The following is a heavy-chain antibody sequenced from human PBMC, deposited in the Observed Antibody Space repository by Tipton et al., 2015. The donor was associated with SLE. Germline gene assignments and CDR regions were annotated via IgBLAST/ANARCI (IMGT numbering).Heavy chain of an antibody. CDR3: ARHPTGYWYFDL. CDR2: IYYSGST. Sequence: TLSLTCAVSGYSISSGYYWGWFRQPPGKGLEWIGYIYYSGSTNYNPSLKSRVTISVDTSKNQFSLKLSSVTAADTAVYYCARHPTGYWYFDLWGRGTLVTVSS. D-gene: IGHD4-11*01. V-gene: IGHV4-38-2*01. CDR1: GYSISSGYY. J-gene: IGHJ2*01.